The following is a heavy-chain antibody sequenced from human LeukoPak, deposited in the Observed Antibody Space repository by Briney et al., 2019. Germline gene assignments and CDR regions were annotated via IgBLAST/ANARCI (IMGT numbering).Heavy chain of an antibody. CDR3: ARGKYTSFDN. V-gene: IGHV6-1*01. J-gene: IGHJ4*02. CDR2: TYYRSKWSF. CDR1: GDSIFTNNVA. D-gene: IGHD6-6*01. Sequence: SQTLSLTCAISGDSIFTNNVAWNWIRQAPSRGLEWLGRTYYRSKWSFDYAVSVKSRITINADTSKNQFSLQLSSVTPEDTAVYYCARGKYTSFDNWGQGTLVTVSS.